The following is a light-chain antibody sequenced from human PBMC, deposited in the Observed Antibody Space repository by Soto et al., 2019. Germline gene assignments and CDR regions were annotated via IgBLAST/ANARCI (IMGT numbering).Light chain of an antibody. CDR1: QSVSSSY. CDR2: GAS. Sequence: EIVLTQSPGTLSLSPGERATLSCRASQSVSSSYLACYQQKPGQAPRLLISGASSRATGIPARFSGSGSGTDFTLTISRLETEDFAVYYCQQYGGSPPFTFGPGTKVDIK. J-gene: IGKJ3*01. V-gene: IGKV3-20*01. CDR3: QQYGGSPPFT.